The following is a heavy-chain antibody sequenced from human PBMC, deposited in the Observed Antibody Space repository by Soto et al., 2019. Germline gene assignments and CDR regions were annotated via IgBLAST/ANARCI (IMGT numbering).Heavy chain of an antibody. CDR2: INPNSGNT. CDR3: ARGPRWSVPHWFDP. Sequence: GASVKVSCKASGYTFTSYYMHWVRQAPGQGLEWMGRINPNSGNTGYAQKFQGRVTMTRNTSISTAYMELSSLRSEDTAVYYCARGPRWSVPHWFDPWGQGTLVTVSS. D-gene: IGHD2-15*01. V-gene: IGHV1-8*02. CDR1: GYTFTSYY. J-gene: IGHJ5*02.